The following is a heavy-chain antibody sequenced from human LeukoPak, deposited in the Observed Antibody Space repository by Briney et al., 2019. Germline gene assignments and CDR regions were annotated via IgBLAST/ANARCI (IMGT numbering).Heavy chain of an antibody. J-gene: IGHJ4*02. CDR3: ARDSATSDLDY. CDR1: GFTFSSYA. Sequence: GRSLRLSCAASGFTFSSYAMHWVRQAPGKGLEWVAVISYDGSNKYYADSVKGRFTISRDNSKNTLYLQMNSLRAEDTAVYYCARDSATSDLDYWGQGTLVTVSS. D-gene: IGHD2-2*01. CDR2: ISYDGSNK. V-gene: IGHV3-30-3*01.